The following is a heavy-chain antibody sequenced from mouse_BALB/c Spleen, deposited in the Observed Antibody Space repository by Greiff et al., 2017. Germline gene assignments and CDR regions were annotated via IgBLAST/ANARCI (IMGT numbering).Heavy chain of an antibody. J-gene: IGHJ3*01. CDR1: GYTFTDYA. CDR2: ISTYYGDA. CDR3: ARDYYGSSSWFAY. V-gene: IGHV1S137*01. Sequence: QVQLQQSGAELVRPGVSVKISCKGSGYTFTDYAMHWVKQSHAKSLEWIGVISTYYGDASYNQKFKGKATMTVDKSSSTAYMELARLTSEDSAIYYCARDYYGSSSWFAYWGQGTLVTVSA. D-gene: IGHD1-1*01.